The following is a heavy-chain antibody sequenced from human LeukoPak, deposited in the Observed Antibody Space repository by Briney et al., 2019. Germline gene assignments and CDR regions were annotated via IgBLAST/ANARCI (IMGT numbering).Heavy chain of an antibody. CDR1: GFTISNYN. Sequence: GGSLRLSCAASGFTISNYNMNWVRQAPGKGLEWVASITSGTYVHYADSVKGRFTISRDNAKNTLYLQMNSLRAEDTAVYYCARDQGSFDYWGQGTLVTVSS. CDR2: ITSGTYV. J-gene: IGHJ4*02. V-gene: IGHV3-21*01. CDR3: ARDQGSFDY.